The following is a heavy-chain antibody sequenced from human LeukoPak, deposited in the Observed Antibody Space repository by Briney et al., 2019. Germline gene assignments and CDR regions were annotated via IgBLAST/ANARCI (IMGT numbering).Heavy chain of an antibody. CDR1: GGSISSYF. CDR2: IYYSGST. J-gene: IGHJ4*02. V-gene: IGHV4-59*08. CDR3: ATSRDSGGWYFFDS. Sequence: SETLSLTCTVSGGSISSYFWSWIRQPPGKGLEWIGYIYYSGSTKSNPSLTSRVTISVDTSKNQFSLKLSSVTAADTAVYYCATSRDSGGWYFFDSWGQGTPVTVSS. D-gene: IGHD6-19*01.